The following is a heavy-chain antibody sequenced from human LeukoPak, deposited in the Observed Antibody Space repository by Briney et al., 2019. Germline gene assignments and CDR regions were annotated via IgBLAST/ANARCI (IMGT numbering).Heavy chain of an antibody. CDR1: GFTFSSYA. Sequence: PGGTLRLSCAASGFTFSSYAMSWVPQATGKGREGVSAISGSGGSTYYADSVKGRFTISRDNSKNTLYLQMNSLRAEDTAVYYCAKDDAFGELLLPFDYWGQGTLVTVSS. D-gene: IGHD3-10*01. V-gene: IGHV3-23*01. CDR3: AKDDAFGELLLPFDY. J-gene: IGHJ4*02. CDR2: ISGSGGST.